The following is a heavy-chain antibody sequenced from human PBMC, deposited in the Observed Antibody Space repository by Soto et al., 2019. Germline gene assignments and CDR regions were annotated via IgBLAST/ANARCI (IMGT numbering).Heavy chain of an antibody. CDR1: GYTLTSYG. D-gene: IGHD2-15*01. J-gene: IGHJ4*02. V-gene: IGHV1-3*01. CDR2: INAGNGNT. CDR3: ARDLGGWPDY. Sequence: ASVKVSSKASGYTLTSYGISWVRQAPGQGLEWMGWINAGNGNTKYSQKFQGRVTITRDTSASTAYMELSSLRSEDTAVYYCARDLGGWPDYWGQGTLVTVSS.